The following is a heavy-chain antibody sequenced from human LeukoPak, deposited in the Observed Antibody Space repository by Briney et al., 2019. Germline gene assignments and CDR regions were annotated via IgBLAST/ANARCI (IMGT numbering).Heavy chain of an antibody. Sequence: GGSLRLSCAASGFTFSTYSMTWVRQAPGKGLEWVSYISSRSTTIYYADSMRGRFTISRDNAKNSLYLQVNNLRVEDTALYYCAREVVAGRGFDYWGQGALVTVSS. CDR1: GFTFSTYS. CDR2: ISSRSTTI. D-gene: IGHD6-19*01. J-gene: IGHJ4*02. CDR3: AREVVAGRGFDY. V-gene: IGHV3-48*01.